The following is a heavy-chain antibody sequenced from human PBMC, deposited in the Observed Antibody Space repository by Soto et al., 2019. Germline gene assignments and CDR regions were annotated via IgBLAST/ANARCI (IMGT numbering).Heavy chain of an antibody. CDR2: IVVGSGNT. CDR1: GFTFTSSA. J-gene: IGHJ6*01. V-gene: IGHV1-58*01. Sequence: SVKVSCKASGFTFTSSAVHWARQARGQRLEWIGWIVVGSGNTNYAQKFQERGTITRDMSASTAYMELGSLRSEDTAVYYCAAENYDFWSGYYPDPCYYYGMYVCGQETTVTVSS. D-gene: IGHD3-3*01. CDR3: AAENYDFWSGYYPDPCYYYGMYV.